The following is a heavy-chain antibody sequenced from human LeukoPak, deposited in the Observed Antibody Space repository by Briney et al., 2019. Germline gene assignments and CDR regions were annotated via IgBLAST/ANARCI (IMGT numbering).Heavy chain of an antibody. CDR3: ARDRSWIQLWTYYYYYMDV. D-gene: IGHD5-18*01. CDR1: GYTFTTYA. Sequence: ASVKVSCKASGYTFTTYAINWVRQAPGQGLEWMGWISAYNGNTNYAQKLQGRVTMTTDASTSTAYMELRSLRSDDTAVYYCARDRSWIQLWTYYYYYMDVWGKGTTVTVSS. V-gene: IGHV1-18*01. CDR2: ISAYNGNT. J-gene: IGHJ6*03.